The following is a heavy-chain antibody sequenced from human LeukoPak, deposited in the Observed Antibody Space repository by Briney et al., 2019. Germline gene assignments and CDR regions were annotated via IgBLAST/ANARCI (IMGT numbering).Heavy chain of an antibody. CDR3: ARGLKVGSGSYHYYFDY. CDR2: INHSGST. D-gene: IGHD1-26*01. J-gene: IGHJ4*02. Sequence: SETLSLTCAVYGGSFSGYYWSWIRQPPGKGLEWIGEINHSGSTNYNPSLKSRVTISVDTSKNQFSLKLSSVTAADTAVYYCARGLKVGSGSYHYYFDYWGQGTLVTVSS. V-gene: IGHV4-34*01. CDR1: GGSFSGYY.